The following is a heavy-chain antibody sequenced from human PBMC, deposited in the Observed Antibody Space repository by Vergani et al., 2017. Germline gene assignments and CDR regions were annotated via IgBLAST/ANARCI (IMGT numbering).Heavy chain of an antibody. CDR1: GGTFSSYA. J-gene: IGHJ3*02. Sequence: QVQLVQSGAEVKKPGSSVKVSCKASGGTFSSYAISWVRQAPGQGLEWMGGIIPIFGTANYAQKFQGRVTITADESTSTAYMELSSLRSDDTAVYYCARYRHRIAVAVWRGDDAFDIWGQGTMVTVSS. D-gene: IGHD6-19*01. CDR2: IIPIFGTA. V-gene: IGHV1-69*01. CDR3: ARYRHRIAVAVWRGDDAFDI.